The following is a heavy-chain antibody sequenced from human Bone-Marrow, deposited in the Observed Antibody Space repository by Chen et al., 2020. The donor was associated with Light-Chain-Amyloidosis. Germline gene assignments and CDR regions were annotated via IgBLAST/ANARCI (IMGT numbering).Heavy chain of an antibody. CDR1: SYTFNHYL. CDR2: ISPDNGET. V-gene: IGHV1-18*01. Sequence: QVQLVQSGAELRKSGASVKVSCKASSYTFNHYLIVWLRQAPGQGLEWMGWISPDNGETTYAQKFQGRVTMTTDTSTSTAFLDLRSLKSDDTAVYYCARVVTVLPYTWLDPWGQGTLVTVSS. J-gene: IGHJ5*02. CDR3: ARVVTVLPYTWLDP. D-gene: IGHD2-21*02.